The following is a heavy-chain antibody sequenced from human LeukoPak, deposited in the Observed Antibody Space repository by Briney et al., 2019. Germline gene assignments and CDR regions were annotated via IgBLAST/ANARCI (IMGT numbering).Heavy chain of an antibody. V-gene: IGHV3-23*01. CDR2: ISGLGGST. Sequence: GGSLRLSCAATGVTFSSYGMHWVRQAPGKGLQWLSSISGLGGSTQYADVVKGRFTISRDNAKNTLYLQMNSLRAEDTALYYCAKGRGIGDRRFFDYWGQGTVVTVSS. CDR3: AKGRGIGDRRFFDY. D-gene: IGHD3-16*01. J-gene: IGHJ4*02. CDR1: GVTFSSYG.